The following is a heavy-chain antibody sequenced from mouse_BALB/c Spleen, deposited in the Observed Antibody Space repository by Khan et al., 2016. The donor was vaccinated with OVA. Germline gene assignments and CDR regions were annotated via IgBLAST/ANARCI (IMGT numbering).Heavy chain of an antibody. CDR3: ARFYGGDFDY. D-gene: IGHD1-1*01. CDR2: ISYSGNT. CDR1: GYSITSDYA. J-gene: IGHJ2*01. V-gene: IGHV3-2*02. Sequence: EVQLQVSGPGLVKPSQSLSLTCTVTGYSITSDYAWNWIRQFPGNKLEWMGFISYSGNTNYNPSLKNRISITRDTSKNQFFLKLNSVTTEDTAPYDGARFYGGDFDYWGQGTTLTVSS.